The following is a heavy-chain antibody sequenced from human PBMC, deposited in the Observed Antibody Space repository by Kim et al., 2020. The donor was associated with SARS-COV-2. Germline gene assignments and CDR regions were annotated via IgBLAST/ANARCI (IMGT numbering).Heavy chain of an antibody. J-gene: IGHJ4*02. V-gene: IGHV3-49*04. CDR3: SRGSGSGNGGYYLDN. Sequence: GGSLRLSCTASGFTFGDYAMSWVRQAPGKGLEWVSFISIKASGGSGAYAASVKGRFTISRADSTSIAHLQMNSMKIADTSGYYCSRGSGSGNGGYYLDNWGQGALVTVSS. D-gene: IGHD3-10*01. CDR1: GFTFGDYA. CDR2: ISIKASGGSG.